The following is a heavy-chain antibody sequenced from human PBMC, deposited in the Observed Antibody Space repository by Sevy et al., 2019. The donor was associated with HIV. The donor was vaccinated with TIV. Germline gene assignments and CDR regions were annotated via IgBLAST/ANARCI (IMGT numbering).Heavy chain of an antibody. Sequence: GGSLRLSCAASGFTFSSYSMNWVRQAPGKGLEWVSYISSSSSTKYYADSVKGRFTISRDNAKKSLYLQMNSLRAEDTAVYYCARDRPYYYDSSGLVWGQGTLVTVSS. V-gene: IGHV3-48*01. CDR3: ARDRPYYYDSSGLV. CDR2: ISSSSSTK. CDR1: GFTFSSYS. J-gene: IGHJ4*02. D-gene: IGHD3-22*01.